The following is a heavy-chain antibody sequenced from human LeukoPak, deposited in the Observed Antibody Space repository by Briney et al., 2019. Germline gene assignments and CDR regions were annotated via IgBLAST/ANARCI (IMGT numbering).Heavy chain of an antibody. CDR3: AKQGRAAEGGY. V-gene: IGHV3-21*01. J-gene: IGHJ4*02. Sequence: GGSLRLSCAASGFTFSSYSKNWVRQAPGKGLEWVSSISSSSSYIYYADSVKGRFTISRDNAKNPLYLQMNSLRAEDTAVYYCAKQGRAAEGGYWGQGTLVTVSS. CDR1: GFTFSSYS. D-gene: IGHD6-13*01. CDR2: ISSSSSYI.